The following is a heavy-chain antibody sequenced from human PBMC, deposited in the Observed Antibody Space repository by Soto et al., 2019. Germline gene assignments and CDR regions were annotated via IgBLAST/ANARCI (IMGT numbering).Heavy chain of an antibody. V-gene: IGHV3-73*01. CDR3: TTHAPEDMIRK. J-gene: IGHJ4*02. D-gene: IGHD2-15*01. CDR2: IRNKANSYAT. CDR1: GCHLSGAS. Sequence: GVCFSHTCTTSGCHLSGASLYWFCPASGKGLEWVGRIRNKANSYATAYGVSVKGRFTISRDDSKNTAFLQMNSLKIEDTALYYCTTHAPEDMIRKWGPRSLVTASA.